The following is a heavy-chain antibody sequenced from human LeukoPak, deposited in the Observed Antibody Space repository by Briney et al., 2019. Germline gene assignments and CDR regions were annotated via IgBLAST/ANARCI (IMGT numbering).Heavy chain of an antibody. CDR3: ARGRVRGNRDFDY. D-gene: IGHD5-24*01. CDR2: INHSGST. CDR1: GGSFSGYY. Sequence: SETLSLTCAVYGGSFSGYYWSWIRQPPGKGLEWIGEINHSGSTNYNPSLKSRVTISVDTSKNQFSLKLSSVTAADTAVYYCARGRVRGNRDFDYRGQGTLVTVSS. V-gene: IGHV4-34*01. J-gene: IGHJ4*02.